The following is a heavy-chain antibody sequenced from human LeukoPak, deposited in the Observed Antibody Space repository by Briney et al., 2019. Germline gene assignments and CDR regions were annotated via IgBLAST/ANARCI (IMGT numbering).Heavy chain of an antibody. Sequence: GGSLRLSCRASGVTFSSDDMSWVRQAPGKGLEWVSGISSSGGSTYYADSVKGRFTLSRDNHKNTLSLPTNSLRGQAMSLYYSAKGASTMGVCWGQGILVTVS. J-gene: IGHJ4*02. CDR3: AKGASTMGVC. V-gene: IGHV3-23*01. CDR1: GVTFSSDD. CDR2: ISSSGGST. D-gene: IGHD5/OR15-5a*01.